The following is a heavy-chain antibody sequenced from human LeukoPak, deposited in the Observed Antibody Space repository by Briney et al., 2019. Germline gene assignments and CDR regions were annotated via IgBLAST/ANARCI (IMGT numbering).Heavy chain of an antibody. J-gene: IGHJ4*02. CDR3: AKDGRRGYSYGRGFDY. V-gene: IGHV3-9*03. D-gene: IGHD5-18*01. CDR2: ISWNSGSI. CDR1: GFPFDDYA. Sequence: PGRSLRLSCAASGFPFDDYAMHWVRQAPGKGLEWVSGISWNSGSIGYADSVKGRFTISRDNAKNSLYLQMNSLRAEDMALYYCAKDGRRGYSYGRGFDYWGQGTLVTVSS.